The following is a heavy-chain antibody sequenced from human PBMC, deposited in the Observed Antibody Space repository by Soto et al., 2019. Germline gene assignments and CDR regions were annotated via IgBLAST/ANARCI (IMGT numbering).Heavy chain of an antibody. CDR3: ARAGCDGGSCYTLVGLRYGMDV. J-gene: IGHJ6*02. CDR1: GFTFSNYV. V-gene: IGHV3-30-3*01. Sequence: QVQLVESGGGVVQPGRSLRLSCAASGFTFSNYVMYWVRQAPGKGLEWVAVISYDGNNKYYADSVKGRFTISRDNSKNTLYLQMNRLRGEDTAVYYCARAGCDGGSCYTLVGLRYGMDVWGQGTTVTVSS. CDR2: ISYDGNNK. D-gene: IGHD2-15*01.